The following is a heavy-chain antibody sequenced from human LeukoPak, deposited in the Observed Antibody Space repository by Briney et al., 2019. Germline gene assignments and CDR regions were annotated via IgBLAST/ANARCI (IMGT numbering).Heavy chain of an antibody. D-gene: IGHD3-10*01. J-gene: IGHJ4*02. Sequence: GGSLRLSCAASGFTFSSYAMSWVRQAPGKGLEWVSIISGSGGSTNYADSVKGRFTISRDNSKNSLYLQMNSLRAEDTAVYYCAKPYYGSGSYYGFNYYAFDYWGQGTLVTVSS. V-gene: IGHV3-23*01. CDR3: AKPYYGSGSYYGFNYYAFDY. CDR1: GFTFSSYA. CDR2: ISGSGGST.